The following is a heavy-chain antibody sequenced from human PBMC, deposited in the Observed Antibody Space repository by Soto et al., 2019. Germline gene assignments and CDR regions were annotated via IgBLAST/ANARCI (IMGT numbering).Heavy chain of an antibody. V-gene: IGHV1-18*01. CDR3: AKEYCDSSRCYLPDY. CDR1: GYTFTTFG. Sequence: ASVKVSCKASGYTFTTFGISWVRQAPGQGLEWMGWIDPKNGNTKDAQKFQGRVTMTTDTSTTTAYMKLRSLRSDDTAVYFCAKEYCDSSRCYLPDYWGQGALVTVSS. J-gene: IGHJ4*02. CDR2: IDPKNGNT. D-gene: IGHD2-2*01.